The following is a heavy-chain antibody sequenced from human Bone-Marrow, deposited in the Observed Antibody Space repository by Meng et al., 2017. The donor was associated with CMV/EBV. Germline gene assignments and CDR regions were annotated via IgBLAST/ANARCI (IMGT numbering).Heavy chain of an antibody. D-gene: IGHD3-22*01. Sequence: SDTLSPTCAAYGGSFSGYYWSWIRQPPGKGLEWIGEIYHSGSTNYNPSLKSRVTISVDKSKNQFSLKLSSVTAADTAVYYCARAPYYYDSSGYPDYWGQGTLVTVSS. J-gene: IGHJ4*02. V-gene: IGHV4-34*01. CDR2: IYHSGST. CDR3: ARAPYYYDSSGYPDY. CDR1: GGSFSGYY.